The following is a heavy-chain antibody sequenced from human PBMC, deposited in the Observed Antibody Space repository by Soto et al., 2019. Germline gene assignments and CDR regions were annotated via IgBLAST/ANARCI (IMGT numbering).Heavy chain of an antibody. Sequence: GSGPTLVNPTETLTLTCTVSGFSLSNARMGVSWIRQPPGKALEWLAHIFSNDEKSYSTSLKSRLTISKDTSKSQVVLTMTNMDPVDTATYYCARIVVVPAATLYYFDYWGQGTLVTVSS. CDR1: GFSLSNARMG. CDR3: ARIVVVPAATLYYFDY. D-gene: IGHD2-2*01. V-gene: IGHV2-26*01. J-gene: IGHJ4*02. CDR2: IFSNDEK.